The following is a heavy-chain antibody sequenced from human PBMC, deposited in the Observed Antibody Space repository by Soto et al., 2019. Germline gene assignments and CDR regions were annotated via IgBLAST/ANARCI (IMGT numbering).Heavy chain of an antibody. CDR3: ARKVASSDDAFDI. Sequence: QVQLVQSGAEVKKPGSSVKVSCKASGCTFSSYTISWVRQAPGQGLEWVGGIIPLFGTINYAQEFQGRLTIAADTSTSTAYMELTSLGSADTAVYYCARKVASSDDAFDIWGQVTMGTVSS. J-gene: IGHJ3*02. CDR1: GCTFSSYT. V-gene: IGHV1-69*06. CDR2: IIPLFGTI.